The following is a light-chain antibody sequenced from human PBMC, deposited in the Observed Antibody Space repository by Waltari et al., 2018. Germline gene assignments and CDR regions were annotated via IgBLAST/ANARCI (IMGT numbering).Light chain of an antibody. CDR2: GNT. CDR1: GPNLGAGSD. Sequence: HSVLTQPPSVSGAPGQRVTISCTGSGPNLGAGSDVPWYQQFPRAAPTLLIYGNTNRPSGVPDRFSGSRSGASASLAITGLQAEDEAYYFCQSYDNDLNGVIFGGGTNLTVL. V-gene: IGLV1-40*03. CDR3: QSYDNDLNGVI. J-gene: IGLJ2*01.